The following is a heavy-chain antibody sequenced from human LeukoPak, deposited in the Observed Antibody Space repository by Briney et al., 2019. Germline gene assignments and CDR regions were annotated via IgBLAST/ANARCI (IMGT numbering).Heavy chain of an antibody. D-gene: IGHD3-22*01. V-gene: IGHV4-4*07. CDR3: AKDSSGYYELDP. Sequence: SETLSLTCTVSGDSISTYYWNWIRQPAGKGLEWIGRIYSRGRTDYNPSLKSRVTMSADTSKNQFSLNLRSVTAADTAVYYRAKDSSGYYELDPWGQGSLVTVSS. CDR2: IYSRGRT. J-gene: IGHJ5*02. CDR1: GDSISTYY.